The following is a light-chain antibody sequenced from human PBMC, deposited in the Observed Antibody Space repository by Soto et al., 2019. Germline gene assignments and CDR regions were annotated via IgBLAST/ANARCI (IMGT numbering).Light chain of an antibody. J-gene: IGLJ2*01. V-gene: IGLV4-69*01. Sequence: QSVLTQSPSASASLGASVKLTCTLSSGQTYYAIAWHQQQPEKGPRYLLKLNSDGTYSNGDGIPDRFSGSSSGAERYLTISSLQSEDEADYYCQTWGTGIVVFGGGTKLTVL. CDR2: LNSDGTY. CDR1: SGQTYYA. CDR3: QTWGTGIVV.